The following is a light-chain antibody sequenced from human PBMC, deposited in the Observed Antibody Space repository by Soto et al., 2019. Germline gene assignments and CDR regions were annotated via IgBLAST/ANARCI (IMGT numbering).Light chain of an antibody. J-gene: IGLJ3*02. V-gene: IGLV2-23*01. CDR1: SSDFGSYSV. CDR3: HSYARGTLV. CDR2: EGT. Sequence: QSALTQPASVSGSPGQSTTISCTGTSSDFGSYSVVSWYQQHPGKAPKLLIYEGTKRPSGVSRRFSGSESGNTASLTISGLQAEDEADYYCHSYARGTLVFGGGTKLTVL.